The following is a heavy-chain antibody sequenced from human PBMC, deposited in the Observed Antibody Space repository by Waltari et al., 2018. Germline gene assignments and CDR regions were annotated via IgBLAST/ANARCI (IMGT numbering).Heavy chain of an antibody. CDR1: GGSISSYY. CDR2: IYYSGRP. J-gene: IGHJ3*02. D-gene: IGHD3-16*01. V-gene: IGHV4-59*01. Sequence: QVQLQESGPGLVKPSETLSLTCTVSGGSISSYYWSWIRQPPGKGLEWIGYIYYSGRPNYKPSRKSRVTISVDTSKNQCSLKLSSVTAADTAVYYCARGGDAFDIWGQGTMVTVSS. CDR3: ARGGDAFDI.